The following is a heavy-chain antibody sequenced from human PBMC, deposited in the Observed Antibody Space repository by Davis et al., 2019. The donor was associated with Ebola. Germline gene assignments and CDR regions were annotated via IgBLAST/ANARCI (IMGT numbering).Heavy chain of an antibody. CDR1: GGSISSSSYY. V-gene: IGHV4-39*01. J-gene: IGHJ4*02. D-gene: IGHD2-2*01. CDR3: ARQIVVVPAATYYFDY. CDR2: IYYSGST. Sequence: SETLSLTCTVSGGSISSSSYYWGWIRQPPGKGLEWIGSIYYSGSTYYNPSLKSRLTISVDTSKNQFSLKLSSVTAADTAVYYCARQIVVVPAATYYFDYWGQGTLVTVSS.